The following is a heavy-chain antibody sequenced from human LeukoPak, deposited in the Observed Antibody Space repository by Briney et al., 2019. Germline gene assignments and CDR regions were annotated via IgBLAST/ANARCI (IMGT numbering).Heavy chain of an antibody. D-gene: IGHD3-10*01. J-gene: IGHJ5*02. Sequence: SQTLSLTCAISGDSVSSNSAAWNWIRQSPSRGLEWLGRTYYRSKWYSDYAVSVKSRITINPDTSKNQFSLQLNSVTPEDTAVYYCARGYYGSGSYYNWFDPWGQGTLVTVSS. CDR2: TYYRSKWYS. CDR3: ARGYYGSGSYYNWFDP. V-gene: IGHV6-1*01. CDR1: GDSVSSNSAA.